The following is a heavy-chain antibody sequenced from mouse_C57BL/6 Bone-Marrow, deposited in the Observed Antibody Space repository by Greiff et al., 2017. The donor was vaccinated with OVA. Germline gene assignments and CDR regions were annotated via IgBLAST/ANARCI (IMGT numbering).Heavy chain of an antibody. D-gene: IGHD1-2*01. CDR2: ISSGGSYT. V-gene: IGHV5-6*01. CDR1: GFTFSSYG. Sequence: EVMLVESGGDLVKPGGSLKLSCAASGFTFSSYGMSWVRQTPDKRLEWVATISSGGSYTYYPDSVKGRFTISRDNAKNTLYLQLSSLKSEDTAMYYCARHHGAFAYWGQGTLVTVSA. J-gene: IGHJ3*01. CDR3: ARHHGAFAY.